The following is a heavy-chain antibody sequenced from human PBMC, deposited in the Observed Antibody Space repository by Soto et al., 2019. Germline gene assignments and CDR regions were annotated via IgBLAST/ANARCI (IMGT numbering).Heavy chain of an antibody. Sequence: VQLVESGGGVVQPGRSLTLSCAASGDSGFSFSSYGFHWVRQAPGKGLEWVAVISYDGTIRHFAESVKGRLTVSRDNAMRTGDLQMNSLRPEDTAVYYCAKDRMVTSNFYGMGVWGQGTTVTVSS. CDR2: ISYDGTIR. CDR3: AKDRMVTSNFYGMGV. V-gene: IGHV3-30*18. J-gene: IGHJ6*02. CDR1: GDSGFSFSSYG. D-gene: IGHD5-18*01.